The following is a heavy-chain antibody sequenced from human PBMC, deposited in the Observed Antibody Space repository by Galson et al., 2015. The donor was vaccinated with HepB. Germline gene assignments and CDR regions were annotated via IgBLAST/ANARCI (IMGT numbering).Heavy chain of an antibody. CDR1: GYTFNGHY. Sequence: SVKVSCKASGYTFNGHYIYWVRQAPGQGLEWMGRISPNGGDTIYAQRFQDRVTMTRDRSISTVYMELRGLRSDDTAVYFCARDSGTVTTSWGLYDNYYAMDVWGQGTTVIVSS. J-gene: IGHJ6*02. CDR3: ARDSGTVTTSWGLYDNYYAMDV. CDR2: ISPNGGDT. V-gene: IGHV1-2*06. D-gene: IGHD4-17*01.